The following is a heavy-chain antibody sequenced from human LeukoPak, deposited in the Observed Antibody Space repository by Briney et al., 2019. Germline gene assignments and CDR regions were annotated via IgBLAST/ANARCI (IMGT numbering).Heavy chain of an antibody. J-gene: IGHJ6*03. CDR3: AKLVTGRPSGYMDV. D-gene: IGHD6-6*01. Sequence: GGSLRLSCAASGFTFSSYAMSWARQAPGKGLEWVSGISGNGGSTSYADSVKGRFTISRDNSKNTLYVQMNSLRAGDTVVYYCAKLVTGRPSGYMDVWGKGTTVTVSS. V-gene: IGHV3-23*01. CDR2: ISGNGGST. CDR1: GFTFSSYA.